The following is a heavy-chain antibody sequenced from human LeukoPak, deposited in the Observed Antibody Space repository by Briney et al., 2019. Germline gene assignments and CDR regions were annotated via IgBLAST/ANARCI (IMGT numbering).Heavy chain of an antibody. D-gene: IGHD3-9*01. CDR1: GGSISSYY. V-gene: IGHV4-59*01. J-gene: IGHJ3*02. Sequence: SETLSLTCTVSGGSISSYYWSWIRQPPGKGLEWIGYIYYSGSTNYNPSLKSRVTISVDTPKNKFSLNLSSVTAADTAVYYCARVLRNCDVLTGTCAFDIWGQGTMVTVSS. CDR2: IYYSGST. CDR3: ARVLRNCDVLTGTCAFDI.